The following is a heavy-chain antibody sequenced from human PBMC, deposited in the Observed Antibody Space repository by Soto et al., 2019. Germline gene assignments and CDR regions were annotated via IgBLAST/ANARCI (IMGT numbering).Heavy chain of an antibody. CDR3: TSFMVGTTPY. CDR2: IRSKANTYAT. J-gene: IGHJ4*02. Sequence: GGSLRLSCAASGFTFSDSAMHWVRQAAGKGLEWVGRIRSKANTYATASAASVKGRFTISRDDSKNTAYLQMNSLKTEDTGVYYCTSFMVGTTPYWGQGTLVTVSS. D-gene: IGHD1-26*01. CDR1: GFTFSDSA. V-gene: IGHV3-73*01.